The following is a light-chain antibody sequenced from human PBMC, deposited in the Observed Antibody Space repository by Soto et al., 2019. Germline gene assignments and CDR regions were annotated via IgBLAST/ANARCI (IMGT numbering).Light chain of an antibody. CDR1: SSDVGGYNY. J-gene: IGLJ1*01. V-gene: IGLV2-14*01. Sequence: QSALTQPASVSGSPGQSITISCTGTSSDVGGYNYVSWYQQHPGKAPKLMIYDVSNRPSGVSNCFSGSKSGNTASLTISGLQAEDEADYYCSSYTSSSTWVFGTGTKLTVL. CDR2: DVS. CDR3: SSYTSSSTWV.